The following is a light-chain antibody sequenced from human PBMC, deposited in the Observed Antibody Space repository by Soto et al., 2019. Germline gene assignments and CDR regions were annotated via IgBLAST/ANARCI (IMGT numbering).Light chain of an antibody. CDR2: AAS. CDR3: QQFNVYPLT. V-gene: IGKV1-9*01. J-gene: IGKJ4*01. Sequence: DIQLTQSPSFLSASVGDRVTITCRASQGIRDFLAWYQQKPGKAPKLLIYAASTLQAGVPTRFSGFASGTEFTLTISILQPADSANYYCQQFNVYPLTFGGGTKVEIK. CDR1: QGIRDF.